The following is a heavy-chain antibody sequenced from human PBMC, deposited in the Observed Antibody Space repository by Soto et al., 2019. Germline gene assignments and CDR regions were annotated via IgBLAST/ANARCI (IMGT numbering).Heavy chain of an antibody. CDR1: GYTVPSYG. CDR2: ISAYNGNT. V-gene: IGHV1-18*01. D-gene: IGHD2-21*02. J-gene: IGHJ4*02. CDR3: ARSPLYCGGDCSLHY. Sequence: ASVKVSCKPSGYTVPSYGISWVRQAPGQGLEWMGWISAYNGNTNFAQKLQGRVTMTTDTSTSTAYMELRSLSSDDTAVYYCARSPLYCGGDCSLHYWGQGTLVTVSS.